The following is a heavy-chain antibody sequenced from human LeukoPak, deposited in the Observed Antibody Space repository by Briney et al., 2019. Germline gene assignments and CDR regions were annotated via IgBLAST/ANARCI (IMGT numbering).Heavy chain of an antibody. CDR2: ISSSSSYI. CDR1: GFTFSSYS. D-gene: IGHD3-10*01. V-gene: IGHV3-21*04. Sequence: GGSLRLSCAASGFTFSSYSMNWVRQAPGKGLEWVSSISSSSSYIYYADSVKGRFTISRDNAKNSLYLQMNSLRAEDTALYYCAKDHGSGSQPFYYYYGMDVWGQGTTVTVSS. J-gene: IGHJ6*02. CDR3: AKDHGSGSQPFYYYYGMDV.